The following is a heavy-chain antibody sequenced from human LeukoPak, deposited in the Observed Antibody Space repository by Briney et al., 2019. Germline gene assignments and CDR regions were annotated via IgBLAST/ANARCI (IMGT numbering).Heavy chain of an antibody. CDR2: ITSSSDTI. V-gene: IGHV3-48*01. J-gene: IGHJ4*02. CDR1: GFTFSSYT. Sequence: GGSLRLSCAASGFTFSSYTMNWVRQAPGKGLECISYITSSSDTIYYADSVGGRFTTSRDNAKKSLYLQMNSLRAEDTAVYYCARFDSSGWYHVGDWGQGTLVTVSS. D-gene: IGHD6-19*01. CDR3: ARFDSSGWYHVGD.